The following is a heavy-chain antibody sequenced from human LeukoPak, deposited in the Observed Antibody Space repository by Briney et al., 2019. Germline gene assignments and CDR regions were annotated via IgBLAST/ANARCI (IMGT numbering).Heavy chain of an antibody. Sequence: GGSLRLSCEASGFAFSFSAMTWVRQAPGTGLEWVSTINANAINTYYADSVKGRFTISRDNSKSTLYLQLNSLRAEDTAVYYCAKDLGSSWYRFDPWGQGTLVTVSS. D-gene: IGHD6-13*01. J-gene: IGHJ5*02. CDR1: GFAFSFSA. CDR2: INANAINT. V-gene: IGHV3-23*01. CDR3: AKDLGSSWYRFDP.